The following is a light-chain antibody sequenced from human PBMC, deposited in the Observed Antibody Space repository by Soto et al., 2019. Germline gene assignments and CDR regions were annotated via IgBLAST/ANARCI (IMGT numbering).Light chain of an antibody. Sequence: IVLTQSRGTLSSSPGGRATLSCRASQSVSSIYLAWYQQKPGQAPSLLIDATSSRATDIPDRFSGSGSGTDLSLTISSLEPEDVAVYYCQQYGSSPNTFGQGTRLEIK. CDR2: ATS. CDR3: QQYGSSPNT. CDR1: QSVSSIY. J-gene: IGKJ5*01. V-gene: IGKV3-20*01.